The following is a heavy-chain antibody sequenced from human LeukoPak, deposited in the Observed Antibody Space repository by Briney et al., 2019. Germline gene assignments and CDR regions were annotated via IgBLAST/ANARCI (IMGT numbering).Heavy chain of an antibody. J-gene: IGHJ6*02. CDR3: ARGGLRFLEWLLQTRYGMDV. V-gene: IGHV4-34*01. D-gene: IGHD3-3*01. CDR2: INHSGST. CDR1: GGSFSGHY. Sequence: SETLSLTCAVYGGSFSGHYWSWIRQPPGKGLEWIGEINHSGSTNYNPSLKSRVTISVDTSKNQFSLKLSSVTAADTAVYYCARGGLRFLEWLLQTRYGMDVWGQGTTVTVSS.